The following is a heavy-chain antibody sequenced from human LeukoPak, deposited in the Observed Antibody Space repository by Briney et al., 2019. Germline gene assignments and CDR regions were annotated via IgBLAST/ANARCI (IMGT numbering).Heavy chain of an antibody. J-gene: IGHJ4*02. CDR3: ARGRGSYSFDY. Sequence: PGGSLRLSCAASGFSLSGYSMSWVRQALGKGLEWVANIKQDGSEKYYVDSVKGRFTISRDNAKNSLSLQMNSLRVEDTAVYYCARGRGSYSFDYWGQGTLVTVSS. D-gene: IGHD1-26*01. V-gene: IGHV3-7*01. CDR1: GFSLSGYS. CDR2: IKQDGSEK.